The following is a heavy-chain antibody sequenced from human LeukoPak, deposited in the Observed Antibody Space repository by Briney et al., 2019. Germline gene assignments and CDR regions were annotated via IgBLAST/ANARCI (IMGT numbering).Heavy chain of an antibody. CDR1: GGSISSYY. CDR3: ARSSVSGTYSGGY. CDR2: IYYGGST. J-gene: IGHJ4*02. Sequence: SETLSLTCTVSGGSISSYYWSWIRQPPGKGLEWIGYIYYGGSTYSNPSLKGRVTISADTSKNQFSLKVTSVTAADTAVYYCARSSVSGTYSGGYWGQGILVTVSS. V-gene: IGHV4-59*08. D-gene: IGHD3-10*01.